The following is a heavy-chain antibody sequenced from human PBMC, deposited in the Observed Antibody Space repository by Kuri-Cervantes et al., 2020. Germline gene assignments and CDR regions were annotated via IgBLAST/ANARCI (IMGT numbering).Heavy chain of an antibody. V-gene: IGHV3-23*01. CDR1: GFTFSNYI. CDR2: IGPSGGNT. J-gene: IGHJ4*02. D-gene: IGHD3-10*01. Sequence: GGSLRLSCAASGFTFSNYIMNWVRQAPGKGLEWVSGIGPSGGNTNYADSVKGRFTISRDNSKNTVYLLMNSLRAGDTAVYYCGKSPYSSGSYQYFDYWGQGTLVTVSS. CDR3: GKSPYSSGSYQYFDY.